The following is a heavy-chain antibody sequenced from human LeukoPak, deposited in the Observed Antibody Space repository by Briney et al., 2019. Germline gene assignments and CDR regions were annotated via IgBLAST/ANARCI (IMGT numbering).Heavy chain of an antibody. V-gene: IGHV1-46*01. CDR2: INPSGGST. CDR3: ARAPQAVMVRGVLDY. Sequence: RASVKVSCKASGYTFTSYYMHWVRQAPGQGLEWMGIINPSGGSTSYAQKFQGRVTMTRDTSTSTVYMELSSLRSEDTAVYYCARAPQAVMVRGVLDYWGQGTLVTVSS. CDR1: GYTFTSYY. J-gene: IGHJ4*02. D-gene: IGHD3-10*01.